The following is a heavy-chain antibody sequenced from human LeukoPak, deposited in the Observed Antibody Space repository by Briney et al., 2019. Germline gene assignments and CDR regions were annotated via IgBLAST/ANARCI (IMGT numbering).Heavy chain of an antibody. D-gene: IGHD2-15*01. CDR2: ISWDGGST. CDR3: AKDALLSGVHYYYYMDV. J-gene: IGHJ6*03. CDR1: GFTFDDYA. Sequence: GGSLRLSCAASGFTFDDYAMHWVRQAPGKGLEWVSLISWDGGSTYYADSVKGRFTISRDNSKNSLYLQMNSLRAEDTALYYCAKDALLSGVHYYYYMDVWGKGTTVTVSS. V-gene: IGHV3-43D*03.